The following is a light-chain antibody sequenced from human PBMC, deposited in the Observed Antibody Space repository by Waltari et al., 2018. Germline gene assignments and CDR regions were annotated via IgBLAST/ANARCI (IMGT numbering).Light chain of an antibody. CDR2: GDT. CDR3: ATWDNSLNVVL. Sequence: QSVLTQPPSVSAAPGQKVTVSCSGSNSHIQNNRVSWYQHLVGAAPRLLIHGDTKRPSGIPDRFSGSKSGTSATLVITGLQTGDEADYYCATWDNSLNVVLFGGGTKLSVL. V-gene: IGLV1-51*01. J-gene: IGLJ2*01. CDR1: NSHIQNNR.